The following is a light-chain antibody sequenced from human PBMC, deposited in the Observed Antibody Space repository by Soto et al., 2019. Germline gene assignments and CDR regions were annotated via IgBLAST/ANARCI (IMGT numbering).Light chain of an antibody. Sequence: PGARATLYCRASQSVSGYLAWYQQKPGQAPRLLIYDASNRATGIPARFSGSGSGTDFTLTISSLEPEDFAVYYCQQRSNWPITFGQGTRLEIK. V-gene: IGKV3-11*01. CDR2: DAS. CDR3: QQRSNWPIT. J-gene: IGKJ5*01. CDR1: QSVSGY.